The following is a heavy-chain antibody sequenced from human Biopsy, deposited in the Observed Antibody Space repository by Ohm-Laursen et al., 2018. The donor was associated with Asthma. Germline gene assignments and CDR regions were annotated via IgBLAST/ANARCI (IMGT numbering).Heavy chain of an antibody. CDR2: IYSGGTS. Sequence: SLRLSCSASGFAVSRDYMFWVRQAPGKGLEWVSVIYSGGTSHTADSVRGRFTISRDYSKNTLYLQMHSLRAEDTAVCYCARGDSSGWSHYYFDYWGQGTLVTVSS. D-gene: IGHD6-19*01. J-gene: IGHJ4*02. CDR3: ARGDSSGWSHYYFDY. V-gene: IGHV3-53*01. CDR1: GFAVSRDY.